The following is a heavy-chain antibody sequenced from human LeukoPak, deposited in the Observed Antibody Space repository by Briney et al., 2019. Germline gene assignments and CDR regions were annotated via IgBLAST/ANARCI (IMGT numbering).Heavy chain of an antibody. J-gene: IGHJ1*01. V-gene: IGHV3-11*01. D-gene: IGHD2-2*02. Sequence: GGSLRLSCAASGFTFSDYYMSWLRQAPGKGLEGVSFISSSGTDIFYADSMKGRFTISRDNAKNSLYLQMNSLRAEDTAVYYCVRYCSSTSCYIGSGEYFQHWGQGTLVAVSS. CDR3: VRYCSSTSCYIGSGEYFQH. CDR2: ISSSGTDI. CDR1: GFTFSDYY.